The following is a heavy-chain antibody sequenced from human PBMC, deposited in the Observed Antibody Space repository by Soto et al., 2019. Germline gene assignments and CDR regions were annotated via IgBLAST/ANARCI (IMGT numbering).Heavy chain of an antibody. D-gene: IGHD6-13*01. CDR3: ARDWEVGSSPYGLFAY. V-gene: IGHV3-33*01. CDR1: GFTFSSYG. CDR2: IWYDGSNK. Sequence: QVQLVESGGGVVQPGRSLRLSCAASGFTFSSYGMHWVRQAPGKGLEWVAVIWYDGSNKYYADSVKGRFTISRDNSKNTLYLQMNSVRAEDTAVYYCARDWEVGSSPYGLFAYWGPGTLVTVSS. J-gene: IGHJ4*02.